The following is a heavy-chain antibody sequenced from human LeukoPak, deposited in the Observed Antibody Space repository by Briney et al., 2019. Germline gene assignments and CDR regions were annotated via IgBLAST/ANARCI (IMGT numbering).Heavy chain of an antibody. J-gene: IGHJ3*01. V-gene: IGHV3-21*01. D-gene: IGHD6-13*01. CDR1: GFTFSSYT. Sequence: GGSQRPSCAAAGFTFSSYTIKWVRQAPGKGLEWVSSISGSSGSIYYADSVKGRFTISRDNAKNSLYLQMNSLRAEDTAVYYCAREVRFSTRWNHAFYGWGQGTMVTVSS. CDR2: ISGSSGSI. CDR3: AREVRFSTRWNHAFYG.